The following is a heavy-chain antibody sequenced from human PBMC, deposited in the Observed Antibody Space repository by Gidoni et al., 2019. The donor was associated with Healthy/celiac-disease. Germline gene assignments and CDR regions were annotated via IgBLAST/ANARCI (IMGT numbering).Heavy chain of an antibody. J-gene: IGHJ4*02. D-gene: IGHD6-13*01. Sequence: QVQLVQSGAEVKKPGASVKVSYKASGYTFTSYYMHWVRQAPGQGLEWMGIINHSGGSTSYAQKFQGRVTMTRDTSTSTVYMELSSLRSEDTAVYYCARGSEQQLVPHFFDYWGQGTLVTVSS. V-gene: IGHV1-46*01. CDR1: GYTFTSYY. CDR3: ARGSEQQLVPHFFDY. CDR2: INHSGGST.